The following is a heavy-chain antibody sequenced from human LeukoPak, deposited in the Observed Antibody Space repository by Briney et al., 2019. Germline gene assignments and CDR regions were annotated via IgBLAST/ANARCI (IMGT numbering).Heavy chain of an antibody. CDR3: ASKYYDFWKGNWFDP. J-gene: IGHJ5*02. V-gene: IGHV4-34*01. CDR2: INHSGST. Sequence: SETLSLTCAVYGGSFSGYYWSWVRQPPGKGLEWIGEINHSGSTNYNPALTSRGTISVETTKNQCSLKLSSVTAADTAVYYCASKYYDFWKGNWFDPWGQGILVTVSS. CDR1: GGSFSGYY. D-gene: IGHD3-3*01.